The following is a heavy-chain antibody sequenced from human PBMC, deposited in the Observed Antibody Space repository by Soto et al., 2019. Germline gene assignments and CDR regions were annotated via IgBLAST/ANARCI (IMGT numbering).Heavy chain of an antibody. CDR2: INHRGTT. D-gene: IGHD3-16*02. V-gene: IGHV4-4*02. Sequence: SETLSLTCAVSGGSISSSNWWSWVRQPPGKGREWIGEINHRGTTNYNPSLKSRVTISLDTSNNQFSLRLTSLAAADTAVYYCARGRAPVTWGQGGLVTVSS. CDR3: ARGRAPVT. CDR1: GGSISSSNW. J-gene: IGHJ5*02.